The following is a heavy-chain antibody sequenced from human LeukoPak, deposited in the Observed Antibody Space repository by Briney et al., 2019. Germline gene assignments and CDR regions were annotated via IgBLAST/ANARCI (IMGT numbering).Heavy chain of an antibody. V-gene: IGHV3-33*01. CDR3: ARDYYDSSGYSGMDV. D-gene: IGHD3-22*01. CDR1: GFTFSSYG. J-gene: IGHJ6*02. Sequence: GGSLRLSCAASGFTFSSYGMHWVRQAPGKGLEWVAVIWYDGSNKYYADSVKGRFTISRDNSKNTLYLQMNSLRAEDTAVYYCARDYYDSSGYSGMDVWGQGTTVTVSS. CDR2: IWYDGSNK.